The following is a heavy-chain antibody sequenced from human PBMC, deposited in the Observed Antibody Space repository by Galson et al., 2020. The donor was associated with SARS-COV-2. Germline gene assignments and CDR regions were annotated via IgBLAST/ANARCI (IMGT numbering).Heavy chain of an antibody. Sequence: SESLSLTCAVSGVTINNYSMTWIRQPPGKGLEWVSDITYTGRTIYNPSLKGRVTISGDNSKNQLSLRLSTVTAEDTAVYYCASQTIFGVVAYFQHWGQGTQVIVSS. CDR1: GVTINNYS. CDR2: ITYTGRT. CDR3: ASQTIFGVVAYFQH. D-gene: IGHD3-3*01. J-gene: IGHJ1*01. V-gene: IGHV4-59*01.